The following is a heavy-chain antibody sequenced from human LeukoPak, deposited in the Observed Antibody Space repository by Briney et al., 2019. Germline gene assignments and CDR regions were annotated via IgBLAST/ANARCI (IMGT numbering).Heavy chain of an antibody. V-gene: IGHV3-30*02. D-gene: IGHD3-22*01. CDR1: GFTFSSYW. Sequence: PSGSLTLSCAASGFTFSSYWMSWVRQAPGTGLERVAFIRYDGSNKYYADSVKGRFPISRDNYKNTLYLQMNGLGAEDTAVYYCAGYYYDSKGFDYWGQGTLVTVSS. CDR3: AGYYYDSKGFDY. CDR2: IRYDGSNK. J-gene: IGHJ4*02.